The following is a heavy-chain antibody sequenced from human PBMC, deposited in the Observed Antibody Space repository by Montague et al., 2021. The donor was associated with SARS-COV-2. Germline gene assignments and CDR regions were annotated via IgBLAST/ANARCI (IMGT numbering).Heavy chain of an antibody. V-gene: IGHV4-61*09. CDR2: IYTSGST. Sequence: TLSLTCTVSGGSISSDIYYWSWLWPPAGKGLEWIGHIYTSGSTNYTLSLKSRITISVHTSNNQFSLKLSSVTAADTAVYYCARESGSQAYYVYYGVDDWGQGTTVTVSS. CDR1: GGSISSDIYY. CDR3: ARESGSQAYYVYYGVDD. J-gene: IGHJ6*02. D-gene: IGHD1-26*01.